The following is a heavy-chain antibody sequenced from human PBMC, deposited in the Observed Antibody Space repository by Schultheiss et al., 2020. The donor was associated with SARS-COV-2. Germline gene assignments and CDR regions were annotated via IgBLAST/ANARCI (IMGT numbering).Heavy chain of an antibody. J-gene: IGHJ4*02. D-gene: IGHD3-16*02. Sequence: SVKVSCKASGGTFSTYAINWVRQAPGQGLEWMGGIIPIFGTTNYAQKFQGRVTITADKSTSTAYMELRSLRSEDTAVYYCARETSGYPGFDYWGQGTLVTVSS. CDR2: IIPIFGTT. CDR3: ARETSGYPGFDY. CDR1: GGTFSTYA. V-gene: IGHV1-69*06.